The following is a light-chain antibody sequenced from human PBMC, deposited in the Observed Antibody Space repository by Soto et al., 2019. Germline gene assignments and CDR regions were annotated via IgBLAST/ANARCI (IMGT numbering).Light chain of an antibody. CDR2: LEGSGSY. V-gene: IGLV4-60*03. CDR1: SGHRSYI. CDR3: ETWDSNIRV. J-gene: IGLJ2*01. Sequence: QLVLTQSSSASASLGSSVKPTCTLSSGHRSYIIAWHQQQPGKAPRYLMKLEGSGSYNKGSGVPDRFSGSSSGADRYLTMSNLQSEDEADYYCETWDSNIRVFGGGTKLTVL.